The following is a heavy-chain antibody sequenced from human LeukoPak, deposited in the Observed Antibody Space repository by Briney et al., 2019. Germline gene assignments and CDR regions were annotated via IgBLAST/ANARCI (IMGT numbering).Heavy chain of an antibody. Sequence: GGSLRLSRVVSGLTFSDYWMSWVRQAPGKGLEWVGNIKQDGSETYYGDSVKGRFTISRDNAKNSLYLQMNNLRAEDTAVYYCARHLTFFDYWGQGAPVSVSS. CDR3: ARHLTFFDY. J-gene: IGHJ4*02. CDR2: IKQDGSET. CDR1: GLTFSDYW. V-gene: IGHV3-7*01. D-gene: IGHD4/OR15-4a*01.